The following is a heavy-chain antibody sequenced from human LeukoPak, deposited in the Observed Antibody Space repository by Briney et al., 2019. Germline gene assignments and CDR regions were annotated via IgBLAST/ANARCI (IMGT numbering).Heavy chain of an antibody. CDR2: INPSGGST. D-gene: IGHD7-27*01. CDR1: GYTFTGYY. Sequence: ASVKVSCKASGYTFTGYYMHWVRQAPGQGLEWMGIINPSGGSTSYAQNFQGRVTMTRDMSTSTVYMELSSLRSEDTAVYYCARVDNWGDIWGQGTMVTVSS. CDR3: ARVDNWGDI. J-gene: IGHJ3*02. V-gene: IGHV1-46*01.